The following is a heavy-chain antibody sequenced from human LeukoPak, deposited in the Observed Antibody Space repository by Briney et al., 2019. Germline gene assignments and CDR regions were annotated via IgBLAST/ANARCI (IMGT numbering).Heavy chain of an antibody. CDR3: ARGFWSRYYDY. D-gene: IGHD2-8*02. V-gene: IGHV4-38-2*02. CDR2: FDYSGST. CDR1: GYSISSGYY. J-gene: IGHJ4*02. Sequence: SETLSLTCTVSGYSISSGYYWGWIRQSQGKGLEWIGSFDYSGSTSYNPSLESRVTIAVDSAKNQSSLRLSSVTAADTAVYYCARGFWSRYYDYWGQGTLVTVSS.